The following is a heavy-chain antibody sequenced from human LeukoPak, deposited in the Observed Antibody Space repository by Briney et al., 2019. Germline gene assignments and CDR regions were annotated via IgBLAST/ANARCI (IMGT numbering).Heavy chain of an antibody. CDR1: GGSISSYY. D-gene: IGHD6-6*01. Sequence: SETLSLTCTVSGGSISSYYWSWIRQPPGKGLEWIGYIYYSGSANYNPSLKSRVTISVDTSKKQFSLKLSSVTAADTAVYYCARGYSSSSGRPDDWGQGTLVTVSS. CDR2: IYYSGSA. J-gene: IGHJ4*02. V-gene: IGHV4-59*08. CDR3: ARGYSSSSGRPDD.